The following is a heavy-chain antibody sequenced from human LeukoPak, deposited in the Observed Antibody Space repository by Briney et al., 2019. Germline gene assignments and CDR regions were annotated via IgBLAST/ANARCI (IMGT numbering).Heavy chain of an antibody. D-gene: IGHD5-24*01. CDR2: ASAYSGKT. J-gene: IGHJ4*02. CDR3: ARGGNMDTMGPILTFWDY. V-gene: IGHV1-18*01. CDR1: GYTFRNFA. Sequence: ASVKVSCKASGYTFRNFAVTWVRQAPGQGLEWVGCASAYSGKTNYAQKFQGRGSMTTETSTSTAYMEVTSLRSDAPAVHFCARGGNMDTMGPILTFWDYWGQGTRVTVSS.